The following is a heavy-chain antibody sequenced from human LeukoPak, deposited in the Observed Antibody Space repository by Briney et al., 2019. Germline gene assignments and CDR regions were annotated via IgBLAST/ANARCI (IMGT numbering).Heavy chain of an antibody. CDR1: GSTLSNYW. CDR3: ARDPVEWELLLDY. J-gene: IGHJ4*02. D-gene: IGHD1-26*01. CDR2: MNIDGSEK. V-gene: IGHV3-7*01. Sequence: GGSLRLSCAASGSTLSNYWMGWVRQAPGKRPEWVANMNIDGSEKYYADSVKGRFSISRDNARNSVYLQMASLRVEDTAVYYCARDPVEWELLLDYWGQGTLVTVSS.